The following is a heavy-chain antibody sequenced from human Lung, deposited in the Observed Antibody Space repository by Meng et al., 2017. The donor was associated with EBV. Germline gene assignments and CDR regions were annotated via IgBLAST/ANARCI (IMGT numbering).Heavy chain of an antibody. CDR2: IYYSGST. D-gene: IGHD6-19*01. J-gene: IGHJ4*02. V-gene: IGHV4-31*03. Sequence: QWHLQESGPGLVKPSQTLSLTCTVSGGSVSSCGYYWTWIRQHPGKGLEWFGHIYYSGSTFYNPSLKRRVIISIDTSKNQFSLNLRSVTAADTAVYYCARVSSGWDYFDYWGQGTLVTVSS. CDR3: ARVSSGWDYFDY. CDR1: GGSVSSCGYY.